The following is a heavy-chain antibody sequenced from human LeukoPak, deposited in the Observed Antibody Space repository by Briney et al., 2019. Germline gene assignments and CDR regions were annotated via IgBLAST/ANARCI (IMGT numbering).Heavy chain of an antibody. V-gene: IGHV6-1*01. J-gene: IGHJ4*02. CDR3: ARGKYSSFDN. CDR2: TYYRSKWSF. Sequence: SQTFSLTCDISGDSLFTNGVAWNWIRQSPSRGLEWLGRTYYRSKWSFEYGVSVKSRISINADTSKKQFSLQLSSVTPEDTAVYYCARGKYSSFDNWGQGTLVTVSS. D-gene: IGHD6-13*01. CDR1: GDSLFTNGVA.